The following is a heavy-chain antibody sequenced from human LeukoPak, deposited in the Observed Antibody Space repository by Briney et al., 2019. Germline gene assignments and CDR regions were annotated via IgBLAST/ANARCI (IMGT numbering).Heavy chain of an antibody. CDR1: GFTVSSHY. J-gene: IGHJ4*02. CDR2: IYTSGST. V-gene: IGHV3-66*01. Sequence: GGSLRLSCAASGFTVSSHYMTWVRQAPGKGLEWVSVIYTSGSTCYADSVKGRFTISRDNSKNTLYFQMHSLRAEDTAVYYCARGLDGSGSTFVDWGQGTLVTVSS. D-gene: IGHD3-10*01. CDR3: ARGLDGSGSTFVD.